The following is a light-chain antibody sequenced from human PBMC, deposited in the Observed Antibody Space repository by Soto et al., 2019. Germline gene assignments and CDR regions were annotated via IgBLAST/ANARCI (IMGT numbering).Light chain of an antibody. CDR2: GAS. V-gene: IGKV3-15*01. Sequence: EIVMAPASATRSGSPGERGTPSCRASQSVSSSLAWYQQNPGQAPRLLIYGASTRATGIPARFSGSGSGTEFTLTISSLQSEDFAVYYCQQYNNWPRTFGQGTKVDIK. CDR1: QSVSSS. CDR3: QQYNNWPRT. J-gene: IGKJ1*01.